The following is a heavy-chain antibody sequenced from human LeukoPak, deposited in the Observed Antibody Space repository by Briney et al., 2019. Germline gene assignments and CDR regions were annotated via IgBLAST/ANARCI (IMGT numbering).Heavy chain of an antibody. Sequence: ASVKVSCKASGYTFTSYYMHWVRQAPGQGLEWMGIINPSGGSTSYAQKFQGRVTMTRDMSTSTVYMELSSLRSEDTAVYYCARAWRRKVAGTAHTTIFFDYWGQGTLVTVSS. V-gene: IGHV1-46*01. J-gene: IGHJ4*02. D-gene: IGHD6-19*01. CDR2: INPSGGST. CDR3: ARAWRRKVAGTAHTTIFFDY. CDR1: GYTFTSYY.